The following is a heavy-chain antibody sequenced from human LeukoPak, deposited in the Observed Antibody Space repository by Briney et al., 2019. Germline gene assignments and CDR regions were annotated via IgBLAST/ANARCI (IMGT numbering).Heavy chain of an antibody. Sequence: PRGSLRLSCAASGFTVSSNYMSWVRQAPGKGLEWVSVIYSGGSTYYADSVKGRFTISRDNSKNTLYLQMNSLRAEDTAVYYCARDQGYYYYGMDVWGQGTTVTVSS. CDR1: GFTVSSNY. V-gene: IGHV3-66*01. CDR2: IYSGGST. CDR3: ARDQGYYYYGMDV. J-gene: IGHJ6*02.